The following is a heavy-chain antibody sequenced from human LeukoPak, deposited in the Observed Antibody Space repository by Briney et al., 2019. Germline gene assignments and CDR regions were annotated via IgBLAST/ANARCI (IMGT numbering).Heavy chain of an antibody. CDR3: AGEPGYCSGGSCYGGWFDP. D-gene: IGHD2-15*01. CDR1: GGSFSGNY. V-gene: IGHV4-34*01. Sequence: PSETLSLTCAVYGGSFSGNYWSWIRQPPGKGLEWIGEINHNGNTDYNPSVKGRVTISVDTSKNQLSLKLSSVTAADTAVYYCAGEPGYCSGGSCYGGWFDPWGQGTLVTVSS. CDR2: INHNGNT. J-gene: IGHJ5*02.